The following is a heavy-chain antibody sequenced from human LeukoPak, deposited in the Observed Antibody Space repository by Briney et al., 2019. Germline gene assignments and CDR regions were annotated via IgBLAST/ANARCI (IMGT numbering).Heavy chain of an antibody. J-gene: IGHJ4*02. CDR1: GYTFTSYG. Sequence: GASVKVSCKASGYTFTSYGISWVRQAPGQGLEWMGWISAYNGNTNYAQKLQGRVTMTTDTSTSTAYMELRSLRSDDTAVYYCARDGFVGWELYYFDYWGQGTLVTVPS. V-gene: IGHV1-18*01. D-gene: IGHD1-26*01. CDR3: ARDGFVGWELYYFDY. CDR2: ISAYNGNT.